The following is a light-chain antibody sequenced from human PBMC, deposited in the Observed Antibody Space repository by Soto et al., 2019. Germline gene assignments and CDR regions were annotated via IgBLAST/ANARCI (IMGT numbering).Light chain of an antibody. CDR2: MAS. CDR3: QHYNDYSRI. CDR1: QSISSW. J-gene: IGKJ1*01. Sequence: DIQMTQSPSTLSASIGDRVTITCRASQSISSWLAWYQQKPGKAPKLLIYMASNLQSGVPSRFSGSGSGTEFTLTISSLQPDDFATYYCQHYNDYSRIFGQETKVEIK. V-gene: IGKV1-5*03.